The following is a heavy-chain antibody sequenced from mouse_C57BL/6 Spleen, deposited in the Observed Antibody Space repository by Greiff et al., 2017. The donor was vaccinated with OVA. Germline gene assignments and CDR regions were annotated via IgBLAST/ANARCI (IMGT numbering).Heavy chain of an antibody. CDR2: ISSGGDYI. V-gene: IGHV5-9-1*02. Sequence: DVQLVESGEGLVKPGGSLKLSCAASGFTFSSYAMSWVRQTPEKRLEWVAYISSGGDYIYYADTVKGRFTISRDNARNTLYLQMSSLKSEDTAMYYCTRDLGPGFAYWGQGTLVTVSA. CDR1: GFTFSSYA. CDR3: TRDLGPGFAY. J-gene: IGHJ3*01. D-gene: IGHD3-3*01.